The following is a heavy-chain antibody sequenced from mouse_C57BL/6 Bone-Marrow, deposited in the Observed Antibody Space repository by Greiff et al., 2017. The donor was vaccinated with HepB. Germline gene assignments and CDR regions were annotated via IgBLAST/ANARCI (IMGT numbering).Heavy chain of an antibody. CDR1: GYSITSGYY. Sequence: EVKLMESGPGLVKPSQSLSLTCSVTGYSITSGYYWNWIRQFPGNQLEWMGYISYDGSNNYNPSLKNRISITRDTSKNQFFLKLNSVTTEDTATYYCARDGYYFDYWGQGTTLTVSS. D-gene: IGHD2-2*01. J-gene: IGHJ2*01. V-gene: IGHV3-6*01. CDR3: ARDGYYFDY. CDR2: ISYDGSN.